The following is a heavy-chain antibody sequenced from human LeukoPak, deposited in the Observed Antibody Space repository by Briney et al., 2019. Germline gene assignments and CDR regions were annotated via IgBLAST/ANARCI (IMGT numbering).Heavy chain of an antibody. Sequence: GGSLRLSCAASGFTFNNYWMSWVRQAPGKGLEWVANIKQDGSEEYYADSVKGRFTISRDNVKNSLYLQMNSLSAEDTAVYYCARFDYGDYDDAFDIWGQGTMVTVSS. D-gene: IGHD4-17*01. V-gene: IGHV3-7*01. CDR2: IKQDGSEE. J-gene: IGHJ3*02. CDR3: ARFDYGDYDDAFDI. CDR1: GFTFNNYW.